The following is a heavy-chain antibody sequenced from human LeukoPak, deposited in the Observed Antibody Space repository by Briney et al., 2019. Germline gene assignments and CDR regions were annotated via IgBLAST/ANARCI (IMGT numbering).Heavy chain of an antibody. Sequence: SGTLSLTCTVSGGSLSLYYWNWIRQPAGKGLEWIGRIFTSGITNHNPSLKSRVTMSVDTSKSQFSLNLSSVTAADTAVYYCARESSGTYYNPLGYMDVWGKGTTVTVSS. V-gene: IGHV4-4*07. J-gene: IGHJ6*03. D-gene: IGHD3-10*01. CDR1: GGSLSLYY. CDR3: ARESSGTYYNPLGYMDV. CDR2: IFTSGIT.